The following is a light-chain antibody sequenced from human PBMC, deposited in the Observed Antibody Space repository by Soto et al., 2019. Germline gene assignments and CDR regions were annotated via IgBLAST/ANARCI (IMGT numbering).Light chain of an antibody. J-gene: IGLJ1*01. CDR3: SSYTTSSTRV. Sequence: QSALTQPASVSGSPGQSIAISCTGSSSDIGIYKYVSWYQQHPGKVPKLIIYEVTNRPSGVSNRFSGSKSGNTASLTISGLQAEDEADYCCSSYTTSSTRVFGTGTKLTVL. CDR1: SSDIGIYKY. V-gene: IGLV2-14*01. CDR2: EVT.